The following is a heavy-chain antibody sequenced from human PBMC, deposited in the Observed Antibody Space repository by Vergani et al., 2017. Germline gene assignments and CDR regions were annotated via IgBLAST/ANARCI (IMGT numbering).Heavy chain of an antibody. CDR3: ARPSAPGDYDALDI. V-gene: IGHV3-33*01. CDR1: GFSFSSFG. Sequence: QVQLVESGGGVVQPGRSLILSCAASGFSFSSFGFHWVRQAPGKGLEWAAFIHYDGSHDYYIDSVKGRFTISRDNSKNTLILQMNSLRAEDTAVYHCARPSAPGDYDALDIWGQGTMVTVSS. CDR2: IHYDGSHD. D-gene: IGHD4-17*01. J-gene: IGHJ3*02.